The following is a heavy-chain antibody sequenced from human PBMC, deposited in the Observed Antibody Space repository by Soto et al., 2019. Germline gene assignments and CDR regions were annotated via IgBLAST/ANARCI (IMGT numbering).Heavy chain of an antibody. CDR2: ISWNRGTI. Sequence: EVQLVESGGGLVRPGGSRRLSCVASGFTFDDYGMHWVRQVPGKGLEWVAVISWNRGTIGYADSVRGRFTISRDYANPSLFLQLTSLRPEDTAIYYCGKSKDIVVVPAAPVVDHWCQGIMVTVSS. CDR1: GFTFDDYG. J-gene: IGHJ4*02. V-gene: IGHV3-9*01. CDR3: GKSKDIVVVPAAPVVDH. D-gene: IGHD2-2*01.